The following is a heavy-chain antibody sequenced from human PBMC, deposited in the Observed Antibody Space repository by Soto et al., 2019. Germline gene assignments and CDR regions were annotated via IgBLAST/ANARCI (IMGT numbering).Heavy chain of an antibody. D-gene: IGHD6-13*01. Sequence: GGSLRLSCAASGFTFSSYGMHWVRQAPGKGLEWVAVISYDGSNKYYADSVKGRFTISRDNSKNTLYLQMNSLRAEDTAVYYCAKDSVAAAGKVGWGYYYYGMDVWGQGTTVTVS. CDR1: GFTFSSYG. J-gene: IGHJ6*02. V-gene: IGHV3-30*18. CDR3: AKDSVAAAGKVGWGYYYYGMDV. CDR2: ISYDGSNK.